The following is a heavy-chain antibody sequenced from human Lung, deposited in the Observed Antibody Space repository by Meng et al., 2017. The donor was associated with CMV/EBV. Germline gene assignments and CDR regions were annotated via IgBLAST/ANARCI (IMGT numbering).Heavy chain of an antibody. CDR1: GGSFSGYY. V-gene: IGHV4-34*01. J-gene: IGHJ4*02. D-gene: IGHD2-2*01. CDR2: INHSGST. Sequence: SXTXSFXGAVHGGSFSGYYWSWTRKPPGKGLEWIGQINHSGSTNYNPSLKSRVTISIDTSKNQFSLKLSTVTAADTAVYYCARGTFPLVVVVPAAKGAFEYWXQGKXVTVSS. CDR3: ARGTFPLVVVVPAAKGAFEY.